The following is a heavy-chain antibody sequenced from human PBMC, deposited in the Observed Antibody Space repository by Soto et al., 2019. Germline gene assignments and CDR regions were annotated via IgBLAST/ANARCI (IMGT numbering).Heavy chain of an antibody. D-gene: IGHD3-16*02. V-gene: IGHV3-33*01. Sequence: GGSLRLSCAASGFTFSSYGMHWVRQAPGKGLEWVAVIWYDGSNKYYADSVKGRFTISRDNSKNTLYLQMNSLRAEDTAVYYCARGADYYDYIWGSYRTELGGFDYWGQGTLVTVSS. J-gene: IGHJ4*02. CDR3: ARGADYYDYIWGSYRTELGGFDY. CDR1: GFTFSSYG. CDR2: IWYDGSNK.